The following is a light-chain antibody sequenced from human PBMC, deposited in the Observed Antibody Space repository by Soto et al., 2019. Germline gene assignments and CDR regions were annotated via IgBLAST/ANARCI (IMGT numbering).Light chain of an antibody. J-gene: IGKJ1*01. CDR3: QQYNSSPWT. V-gene: IGKV1-5*03. CDR2: KAS. Sequence: DIQMTQSPSTLSASVGDRVTITCRASQSISSWLAWYQQKPGKAPKLLIYKASSLESGVPSRFSGSGPGTEFTLTTSSLQPDDFATYYCQQYNSSPWTFGQGTKVEIK. CDR1: QSISSW.